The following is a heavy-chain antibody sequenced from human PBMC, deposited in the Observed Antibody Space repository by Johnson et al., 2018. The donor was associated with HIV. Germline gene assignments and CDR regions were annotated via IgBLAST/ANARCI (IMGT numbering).Heavy chain of an antibody. D-gene: IGHD2-15*01. CDR2: ISWNSGSI. Sequence: EVQLVESGGALVQPGGSLRLSCEVSGFTFDDYAMHWVRQAPGKGLEWVSGISWNSGSIGYADSVKGRFTISRDNSKNTLYLQMSSLRPEDTAVYYCARDQSDSGVVVAASDAFDIWGQGTMVTVSS. V-gene: IGHV3-9*01. CDR1: GFTFDDYA. J-gene: IGHJ3*02. CDR3: ARDQSDSGVVVAASDAFDI.